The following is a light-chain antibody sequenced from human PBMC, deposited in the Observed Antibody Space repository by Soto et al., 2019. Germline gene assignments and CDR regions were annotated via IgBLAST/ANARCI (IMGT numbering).Light chain of an antibody. V-gene: IGKV3-11*01. CDR3: QQRSNWPPTWT. J-gene: IGKJ1*01. CDR2: DAS. CDR1: QSVSSY. Sequence: EIVLTQSPATLSLSLGERATLSCRASQSVSSYLAWYQQKPGQAPRLLIYDASNRATGIPARFSGSGSGTDFTLTISSLEPEDFAVYYCQQRSNWPPTWTFGQGTKVEIK.